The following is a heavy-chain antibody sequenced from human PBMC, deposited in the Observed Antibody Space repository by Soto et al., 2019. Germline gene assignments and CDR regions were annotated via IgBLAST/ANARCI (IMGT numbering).Heavy chain of an antibody. V-gene: IGHV1-46*01. CDR1: GYTFTSYY. D-gene: IGHD6-13*01. CDR3: ARSNSLYSSSWYDGYYYGMDV. J-gene: IGHJ6*02. Sequence: QVQLVQSGAEVKKPGASVKVSCKASGYTFTSYYMHWVRQAPGQGLEWMGIINPSGGSTSYAQKFQGRVTMTRDTSTSTVYMELSSLRSEDTAVYYCARSNSLYSSSWYDGYYYGMDVWGQGTTVTVSS. CDR2: INPSGGST.